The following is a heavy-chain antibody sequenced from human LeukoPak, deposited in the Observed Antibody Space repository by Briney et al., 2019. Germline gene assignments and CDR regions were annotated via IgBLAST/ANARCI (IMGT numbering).Heavy chain of an antibody. CDR2: IYYSGST. Sequence: SETLSLTCTVSGGSISSGDYYWSWIRQPPGKGLEWIGYIYYSGSTYYNPPLKSRVTISVDTSKNQFSLKLSSVTAADTAVYYCASTEAASYYYGMDVWGKGTTVTVSS. V-gene: IGHV4-30-4*01. D-gene: IGHD6-13*01. CDR3: ASTEAASYYYGMDV. CDR1: GGSISSGDYY. J-gene: IGHJ6*04.